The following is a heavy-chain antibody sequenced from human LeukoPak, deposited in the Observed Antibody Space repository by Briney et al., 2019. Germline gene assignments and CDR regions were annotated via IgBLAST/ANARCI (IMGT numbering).Heavy chain of an antibody. D-gene: IGHD3-22*01. CDR2: FDPEDGET. CDR1: GYTLTELS. V-gene: IGHV1-24*01. Sequence: GASVKVSCKVSGYTLTELSMHWVRQAPGKGLEWMGGFDPEDGETIYAQKFQGRVTMTEDTSTDTAYMELRSLRSDDTAVYYCARDLTHRRNYDNSGYQIVPAFWGQGTLVTVSS. CDR3: ARDLTHRRNYDNSGYQIVPAF. J-gene: IGHJ4*02.